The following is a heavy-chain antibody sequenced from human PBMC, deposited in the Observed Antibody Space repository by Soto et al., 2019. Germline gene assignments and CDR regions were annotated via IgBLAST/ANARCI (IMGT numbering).Heavy chain of an antibody. CDR2: ISSSGSTI. J-gene: IGHJ5*02. D-gene: IGHD2-2*01. V-gene: IGHV3-48*01. CDR1: GFTFSSYS. CDR3: ARPYCISTSCYFNWFDP. Sequence: GGSLRLSCAASGFTFSSYSMNWVRQAPGKGLEWVSYISSSGSTIHYADSVKGRFTIARDNAKNSLYLQMNSLRAEDTAVYYCARPYCISTSCYFNWFDPWGQGTLVTVSS.